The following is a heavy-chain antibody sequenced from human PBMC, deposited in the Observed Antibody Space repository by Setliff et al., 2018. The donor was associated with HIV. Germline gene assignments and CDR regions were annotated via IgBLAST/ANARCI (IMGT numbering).Heavy chain of an antibody. Sequence: SETLSLTCAVYGGSFTGHYWTWVRQPTGKGLEWIGEVTHSGNTKYNPSLRSRLSIAVDKSKNQFSLNLHSMTAAGTAVYYCARSGCTSCPMGHWGQGTLVTVSS. D-gene: IGHD2-2*01. V-gene: IGHV4-34*01. CDR3: ARSGCTSCPMGH. CDR1: GGSFTGHY. J-gene: IGHJ4*02. CDR2: VTHSGNT.